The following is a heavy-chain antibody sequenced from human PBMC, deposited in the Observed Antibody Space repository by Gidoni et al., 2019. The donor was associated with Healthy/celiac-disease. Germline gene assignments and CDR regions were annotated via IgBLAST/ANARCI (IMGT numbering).Heavy chain of an antibody. J-gene: IGHJ3*02. Sequence: EVQLVESGGGLVQPGRSLRLSCEDSGLPFEDYAMHWVRPAPGKGLEWVSGIRWNSGSIGYADSVKCRFTISSDNAKNSLYLQMNSLRAEDTALYYCAKDMDWNDVHYAFDIWGQGTMVTVSS. CDR2: IRWNSGSI. V-gene: IGHV3-9*01. D-gene: IGHD1-1*01. CDR3: AKDMDWNDVHYAFDI. CDR1: GLPFEDYA.